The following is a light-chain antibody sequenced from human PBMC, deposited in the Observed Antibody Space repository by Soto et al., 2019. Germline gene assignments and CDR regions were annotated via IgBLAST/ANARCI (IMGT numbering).Light chain of an antibody. CDR2: VNS. CDR3: QSYDSSLSGSM. V-gene: IGLV1-40*01. CDR1: SSNIGAGYD. Sequence: QSVLTQPPSASGAPGQRVTISCTGSSSNIGAGYDVHWYQQLPGTAPKLLIYVNSNRPSGVPDRFSGSKSGTSASLAITGLQAEDEADYYCQSYDSSLSGSMFGGGTKLTVL. J-gene: IGLJ3*02.